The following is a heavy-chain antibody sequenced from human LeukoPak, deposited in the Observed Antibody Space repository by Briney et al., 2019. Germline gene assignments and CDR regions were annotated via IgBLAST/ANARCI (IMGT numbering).Heavy chain of an antibody. V-gene: IGHV4-39*01. CDR3: ARHRVEMTTRGRQIDY. D-gene: IGHD5-24*01. J-gene: IGHJ4*02. Sequence: PSETLSHTCSVSGGSIIGAYNWGWIRQPPGKGLEWIGSIYYSGSTYYNPSLKSRVTISVDTSKNQFSLKLSSVTAADTAVFYCARHRVEMTTRGRQIDYWGQGALVTVSS. CDR1: GGSIIGAYN. CDR2: IYYSGST.